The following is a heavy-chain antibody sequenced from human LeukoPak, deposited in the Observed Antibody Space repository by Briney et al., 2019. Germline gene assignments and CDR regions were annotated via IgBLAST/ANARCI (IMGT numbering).Heavy chain of an antibody. V-gene: IGHV3-7*01. CDR2: IKEDGSEK. CDR3: AGGIIGHFDY. J-gene: IGHJ4*02. D-gene: IGHD1-20*01. CDR1: GFTFSNYW. Sequence: PGGSLRLSCAASGFTFSNYWMTWVRQAPGKGLECVAHIKEDGSEKYYVDSVRGRFTISRDNAENSLYLQMNSLRAEDTALYYCAGGIIGHFDYWGQGILVTVSS.